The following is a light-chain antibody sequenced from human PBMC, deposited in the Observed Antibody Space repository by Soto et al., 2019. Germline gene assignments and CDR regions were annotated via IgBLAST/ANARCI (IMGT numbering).Light chain of an antibody. Sequence: QSVLTQPASVSGSPGQSITISCTGTSSDVGGYNYVSWYQQHPGKAPKLMIYEVSNRPSGVSNRFSGSKSGNTASLTISGLQAEDEADYYCSSYTSSSTPVVSGGGTKGTVL. CDR3: SSYTSSSTPVV. CDR2: EVS. CDR1: SSDVGGYNY. V-gene: IGLV2-14*01. J-gene: IGLJ2*01.